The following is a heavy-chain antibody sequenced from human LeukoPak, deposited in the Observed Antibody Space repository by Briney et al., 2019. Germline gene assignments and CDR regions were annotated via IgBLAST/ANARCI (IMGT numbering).Heavy chain of an antibody. D-gene: IGHD3-3*01. J-gene: IGHJ4*02. V-gene: IGHV1-69*04. CDR2: IIPILGIE. Sequence: ASVNVSHKASGGTFSSYAISWVRQAPGQGREWMGRIIPILGIENYAQKFQGRVTITAGKSTSTAYMELSSLRPEDTAVYYCARVWSGYYLPDYWGQGTLVTVSS. CDR3: ARVWSGYYLPDY. CDR1: GGTFSSYA.